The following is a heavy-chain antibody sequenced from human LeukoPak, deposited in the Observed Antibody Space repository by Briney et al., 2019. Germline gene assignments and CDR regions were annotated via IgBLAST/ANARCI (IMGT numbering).Heavy chain of an antibody. J-gene: IGHJ5*02. CDR1: GGTFSSYA. CDR3: ARGHCSGGSCYRAPQRPNWFDP. Sequence: SVKVSCKASGGTFSSYAISWVRQAPGQGLEWMGRIIPIFGIANYAQKFQGRVTITADKSTSTTYMELSSLRSEDTAVYYCARGHCSGGSCYRAPQRPNWFDPWGQGTLVTVSS. CDR2: IIPIFGIA. V-gene: IGHV1-69*04. D-gene: IGHD2-15*01.